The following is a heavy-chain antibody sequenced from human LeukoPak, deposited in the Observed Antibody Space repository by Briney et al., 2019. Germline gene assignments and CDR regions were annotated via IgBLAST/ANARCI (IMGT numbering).Heavy chain of an antibody. J-gene: IGHJ3*02. V-gene: IGHV3-21*01. D-gene: IGHD2-15*01. CDR3: SGGGGIDAFDI. CDR2: ISSSSSYI. CDR1: GFTFSSYS. Sequence: GGSLRLSCAASGFTFSSYSMNWVRQAPGKGLEWVSSISSSSSYIYYADSVKGRSTISRDNAKNSLYLQMNSLRAEDTAVYYCSGGGGIDAFDIWGQGTMVTVSS.